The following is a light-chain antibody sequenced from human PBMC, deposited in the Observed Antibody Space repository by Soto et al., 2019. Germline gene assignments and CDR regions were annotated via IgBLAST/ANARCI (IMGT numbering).Light chain of an antibody. J-gene: IGLJ2*01. CDR2: DVS. CDR3: SSYASGSAPVV. Sequence: QSVLTQPASVSGSPGQSITISCTGTSSDVGGYNYVSWYQQHPGKAPKLMIYDVSNRPSGVSNRFSGSKSGNTASLTISGLQGEDEGDYDCSSYASGSAPVVVGGGSRLTV. CDR1: SSDVGGYNY. V-gene: IGLV2-14*01.